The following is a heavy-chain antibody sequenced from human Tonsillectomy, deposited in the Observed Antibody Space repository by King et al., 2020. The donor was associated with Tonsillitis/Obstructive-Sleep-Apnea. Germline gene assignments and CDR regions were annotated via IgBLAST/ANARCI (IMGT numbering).Heavy chain of an antibody. CDR1: GFTFSNYY. Sequence: VQLVEAGGGLVKPGGSLRLSCTAAGFTFSNYYLSWILQSPGKGLEGVSYISVSSTSTNYADSVKGRFTISRENAKNSFYLQMNSLRGEDTAVYYCVREPNAGADYWGQGTLVTVPS. D-gene: IGHD2-8*01. V-gene: IGHV3-11*05. CDR2: ISVSSTST. J-gene: IGHJ4*02. CDR3: VREPNAGADY.